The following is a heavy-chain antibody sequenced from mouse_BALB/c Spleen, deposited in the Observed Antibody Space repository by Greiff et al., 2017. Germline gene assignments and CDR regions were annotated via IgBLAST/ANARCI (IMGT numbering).Heavy chain of an antibody. CDR3: ARSGTGSGPWFAY. CDR2: ISYSGST. J-gene: IGHJ3*01. V-gene: IGHV3-2*02. D-gene: IGHD1-3*01. Sequence: EVKLVESGPGLVKPSQSLSLTCTVTGYSITSDYAWNWIRQFPGNKLEWMGYISYSGSTSYNPSLKSRISITRDTSKNQFFLQLNSVTTEDTATYYCARSGTGSGPWFAYWGQGTLVTVSA. CDR1: GYSITSDYA.